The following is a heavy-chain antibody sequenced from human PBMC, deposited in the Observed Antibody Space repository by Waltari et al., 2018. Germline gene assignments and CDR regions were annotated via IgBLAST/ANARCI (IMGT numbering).Heavy chain of an antibody. CDR2: VRHPGNT. Sequence: QVQLQQWGAGLLKPSETLSLTCSVSGASFCAYYWGWVRHVPGKGLEWIGQVRHPGNTNYNPSLQSRVAISIDTTSKQFSLKVFSVTAADTGLYFCTRGGNYDFWSHSPFVDPWGQGTQVIVSS. CDR1: GASFCAYY. J-gene: IGHJ5*02. D-gene: IGHD3-3*01. V-gene: IGHV4-34*01. CDR3: TRGGNYDFWSHSPFVDP.